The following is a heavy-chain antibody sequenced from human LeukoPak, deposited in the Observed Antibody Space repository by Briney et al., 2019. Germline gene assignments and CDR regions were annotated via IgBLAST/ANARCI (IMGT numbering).Heavy chain of an antibody. CDR3: AKATDGGSPEGFDY. CDR2: ISGSGGST. Sequence: GGSLGLSRAASGFTFSSYAMSWVRQAPGKGLEWVSAISGSGGSTYYADSVKGRFTISRDNFKNTLYLQMNSLRAEDTAVYYCAKATDGGSPEGFDYWGQGTLVTVSS. CDR1: GFTFSSYA. V-gene: IGHV3-23*01. D-gene: IGHD1-26*01. J-gene: IGHJ4*02.